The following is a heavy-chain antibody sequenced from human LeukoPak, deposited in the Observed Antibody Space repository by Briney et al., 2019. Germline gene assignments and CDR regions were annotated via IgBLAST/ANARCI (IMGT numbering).Heavy chain of an antibody. J-gene: IGHJ4*02. Sequence: GGSLRLSCAASGFTFRRYAMSWVRQAPGKGLEWVSTITSTGGTTYSADSVKGRFTISRDNSKNTLYLQMNSLRAEDTAVYYCARVYDRSAGSDYWGQGTLVTVSS. CDR2: ITSTGGTT. V-gene: IGHV3-23*01. D-gene: IGHD3-22*01. CDR1: GFTFRRYA. CDR3: ARVYDRSAGSDY.